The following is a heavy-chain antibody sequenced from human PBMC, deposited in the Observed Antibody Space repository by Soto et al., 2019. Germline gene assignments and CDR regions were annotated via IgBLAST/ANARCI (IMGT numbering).Heavy chain of an antibody. D-gene: IGHD3-22*01. CDR3: ARVIGYDSSGYSY. J-gene: IGHJ4*02. CDR2: IWYDGSNK. Sequence: ESGGGVVQPGRSLRLSCAASGFTFSSYGMHWVRQAPGKGLEWVAVIWYDGSNKYYADSVKGRFTISRDNSKNTLYLQMNSLRAEDTAVYYCARVIGYDSSGYSYWGQGTLVTVSS. CDR1: GFTFSSYG. V-gene: IGHV3-33*01.